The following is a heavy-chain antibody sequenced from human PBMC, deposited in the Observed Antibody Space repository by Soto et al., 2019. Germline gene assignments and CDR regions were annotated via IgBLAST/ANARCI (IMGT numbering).Heavy chain of an antibody. Sequence: SETLSLTCTVSGCSISGTSSYWGWIRQPPGKGLEWIGSIYYSGSTYYNPSLKSRVTISVDTSKNQFSLKLSPVTAADTAVYYCARETPGIAAAADLYYFDYWGQGTLVTVSS. CDR2: IYYSGST. V-gene: IGHV4-39*02. D-gene: IGHD6-13*01. J-gene: IGHJ4*02. CDR1: GCSISGTSSY. CDR3: ARETPGIAAAADLYYFDY.